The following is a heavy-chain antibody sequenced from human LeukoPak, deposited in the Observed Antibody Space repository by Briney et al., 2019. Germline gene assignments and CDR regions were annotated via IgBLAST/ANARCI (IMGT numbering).Heavy chain of an antibody. J-gene: IGHJ4*02. D-gene: IGHD4-17*01. V-gene: IGHV4-59*11. CDR3: ARGGMFYGDYFSLGY. CDR2: IYYSGST. Sequence: PSETLSLTCTVSGGSISSHYWSWIRQPPGKGLECIGYIYYSGSTNYNPSLKSRVTISVDTSKNQFSLKLSSVTAADTAVYYCARGGMFYGDYFSLGYWGQGTLVTVSS. CDR1: GGSISSHY.